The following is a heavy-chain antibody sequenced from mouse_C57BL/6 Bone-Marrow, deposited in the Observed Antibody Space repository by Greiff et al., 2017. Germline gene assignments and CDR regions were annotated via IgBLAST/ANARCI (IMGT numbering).Heavy chain of an antibody. CDR2: IYPGDGDT. CDR1: GYAFSSSW. V-gene: IGHV1-82*01. Sequence: QVQLQQSGPELVKPGASVKISCKASGYAFSSSWMNWVKQRPGKGLEWIGRIYPGDGDTNYNGKFKGKATLTADKSSSTAYMQLSSLTSEDSAVYFCARVIYQGAMDYWGQGTSVTVSS. J-gene: IGHJ4*01. CDR3: ARVIYQGAMDY. D-gene: IGHD2-4*01.